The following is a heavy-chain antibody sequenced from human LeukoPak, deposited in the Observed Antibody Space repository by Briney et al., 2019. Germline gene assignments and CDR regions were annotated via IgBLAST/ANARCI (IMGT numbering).Heavy chain of an antibody. D-gene: IGHD5-12*01. J-gene: IGHJ4*02. CDR2: ISWNSGII. Sequence: PGRSLRLSCAASGFTFDDYAMNWVRQAPGKGLEWVSGISWNSGIIGYADSVKGRFTISRDNSKNTLYLQMNSLRAEDTAVYYCAKDMYSGYDFSLRLFDYWGQGTLVTVSS. CDR3: AKDMYSGYDFSLRLFDY. V-gene: IGHV3-9*01. CDR1: GFTFDDYA.